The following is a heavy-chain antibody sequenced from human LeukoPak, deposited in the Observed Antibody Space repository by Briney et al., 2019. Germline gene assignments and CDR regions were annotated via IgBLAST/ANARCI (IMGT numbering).Heavy chain of an antibody. V-gene: IGHV4-31*03. D-gene: IGHD3-10*01. J-gene: IGHJ5*02. Sequence: SETLSHTCTVSGGSISSGGYYWSWIRQHPGKGLEWIGYIYYSGSIYYNPSPKSRVTISVDTSKNQFSLKLSSVTAADTAEYYCARADYGSGSYYQAWGQGTLVTVSS. CDR3: ARADYGSGSYYQA. CDR2: IYYSGSI. CDR1: GGSISSGGYY.